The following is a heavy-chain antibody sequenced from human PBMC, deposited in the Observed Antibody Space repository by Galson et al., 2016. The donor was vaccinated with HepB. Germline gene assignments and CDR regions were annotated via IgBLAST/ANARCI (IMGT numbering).Heavy chain of an antibody. D-gene: IGHD3-10*02. V-gene: IGHV1-3*01. CDR3: ASLFGSTGAFDI. CDR2: INAGDHKT. J-gene: IGHJ3*02. Sequence: SVKVSCKASGHTFTTYAIHWVRQAPGQRLEWMGWINAGDHKTRFSQRFQDRVTIRRDTTASTTYMELSSLRFDDTAVYYCASLFGSTGAFDIWGQGTMVTVSS. CDR1: GHTFTTYA.